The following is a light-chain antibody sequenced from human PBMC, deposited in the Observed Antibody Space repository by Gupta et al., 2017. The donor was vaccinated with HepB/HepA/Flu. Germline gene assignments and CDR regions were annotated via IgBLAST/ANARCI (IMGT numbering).Light chain of an antibody. CDR1: SSDVGGYNY. Sequence: QSALTQPPSASGSPGQSVTISCTGTSSDVGGYNYVSWYQQYPGKAPKLMIYEVTRRPAGVPDRFSGSTSGNTASLTVSGLKAEEEADYYCSSYAGSNNVLFGGGTKLTVL. CDR2: EVT. CDR3: SSYAGSNNVL. J-gene: IGLJ2*01. V-gene: IGLV2-8*01.